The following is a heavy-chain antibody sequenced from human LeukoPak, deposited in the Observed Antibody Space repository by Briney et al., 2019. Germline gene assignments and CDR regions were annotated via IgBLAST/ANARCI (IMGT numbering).Heavy chain of an antibody. CDR3: ARGIRSSSTFDL. J-gene: IGHJ4*02. CDR1: GFTFSAYS. V-gene: IGHV3-48*04. D-gene: IGHD6-6*01. Sequence: GGSLTLSCTASGFTFSAYSMSWVRQAPGKGLECVSYISSGSDAIEYADSAKGRFTISRDDAKNSLFLQMNSLRAEDTAVYYCARGIRSSSTFDLWVQGTLVTVSS. CDR2: ISSGSDAI.